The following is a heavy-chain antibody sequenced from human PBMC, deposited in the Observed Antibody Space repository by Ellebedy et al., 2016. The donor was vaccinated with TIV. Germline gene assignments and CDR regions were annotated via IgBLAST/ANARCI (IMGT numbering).Heavy chain of an antibody. CDR3: AKDLYGSGSWYYYYGMDV. CDR1: GFTFSSYA. CDR2: ISGSGGST. D-gene: IGHD3-10*01. V-gene: IGHV3-23*01. J-gene: IGHJ6*02. Sequence: GESLKISXAASGFTFSSYAMSWVRQAPGKGLEWVSTISGSGGSTYYADSVKGRFTISRDNSKNTLYLQMNSLRAEDTAVYYCAKDLYGSGSWYYYYGMDVWGQGTTVTVSS.